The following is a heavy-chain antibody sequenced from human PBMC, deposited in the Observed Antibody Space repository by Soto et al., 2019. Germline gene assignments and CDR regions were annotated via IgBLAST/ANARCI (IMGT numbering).Heavy chain of an antibody. Sequence: ASVKVSCKASGYTFTSYYMHWVRQAPGQGLEWMGIINPSGGSTRYAQKFQGRVTMTRDTSTNTVYMELSSLRSEGTAVYYCAADPHVDDFWSGFGYWGQGTLVTVSS. D-gene: IGHD3-3*01. V-gene: IGHV1-46*01. CDR3: AADPHVDDFWSGFGY. CDR2: INPSGGST. CDR1: GYTFTSYY. J-gene: IGHJ4*02.